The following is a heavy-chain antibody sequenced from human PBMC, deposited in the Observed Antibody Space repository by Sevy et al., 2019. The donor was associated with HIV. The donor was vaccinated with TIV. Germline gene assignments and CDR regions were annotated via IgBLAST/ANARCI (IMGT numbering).Heavy chain of an antibody. Sequence: GGSLRLSCAASGFTFSSYAMSWVRQAPGKGLEWISYISATSTTINYADSVKGRFIISRDNAKNSVYLQMNSLRAEDTALYYCAREIFGVDDAFDIWGQGTMVTVSS. J-gene: IGHJ3*02. CDR2: ISATSTTI. CDR1: GFTFSSYA. D-gene: IGHD3-3*01. V-gene: IGHV3-48*04. CDR3: AREIFGVDDAFDI.